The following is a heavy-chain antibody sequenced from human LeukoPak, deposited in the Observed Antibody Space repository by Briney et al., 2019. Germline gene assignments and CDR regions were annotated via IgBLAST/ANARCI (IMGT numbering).Heavy chain of an antibody. V-gene: IGHV4-34*01. D-gene: IGHD2-2*01. Sequence: PGGSLRLSCAASGFTFSNAWMSWIRQPPGKGLEWIGEINHSGSTNYNPSLKSRVTISVDTSKNQFSLKLSSVTAADTAVYYCARDRRVVVPAARYYYYYGMDVWGQGTTVTVSS. CDR2: INHSGST. CDR3: ARDRRVVVPAARYYYYYGMDV. J-gene: IGHJ6*02. CDR1: GFTFSNAW.